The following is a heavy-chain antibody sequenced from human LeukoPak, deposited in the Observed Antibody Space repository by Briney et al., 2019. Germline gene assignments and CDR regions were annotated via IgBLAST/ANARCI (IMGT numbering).Heavy chain of an antibody. J-gene: IGHJ3*01. Sequence: GGSLRLSCAASGFTFSSFAMSWVRQAPGKGLEWVSAISGSGGSTYYADSVKGRFTISRDNSKNPLFLQMNSLRAEDTAVYYCAKDRSCSGSSCNVGSWGQGTMVTVSS. V-gene: IGHV3-23*01. CDR2: ISGSGGST. D-gene: IGHD2-2*01. CDR3: AKDRSCSGSSCNVGS. CDR1: GFTFSSFA.